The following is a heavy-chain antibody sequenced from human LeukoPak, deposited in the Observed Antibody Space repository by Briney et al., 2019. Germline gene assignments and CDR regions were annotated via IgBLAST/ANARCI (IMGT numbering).Heavy chain of an antibody. CDR2: ININTGNP. D-gene: IGHD3-22*01. V-gene: IGHV7-4-1*02. J-gene: IGHJ4*02. CDR3: ASSSDPLDY. CDR1: GYTFSTYA. Sequence: ASVKVSCKASGYTFSTYAMNWVRQAPGQGLEWMGWININTGNPTYAQGFTGRFVFSLDTSVSTAYLQISSLKADDTAVYYCASSSDPLDYLGQGTLVTVSS.